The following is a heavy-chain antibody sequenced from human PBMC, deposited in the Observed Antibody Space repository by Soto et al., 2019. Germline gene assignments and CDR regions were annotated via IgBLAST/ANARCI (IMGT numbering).Heavy chain of an antibody. Sequence: EVQLVESGGGLVKPGGSLRLSCAASGFTFSSYSMNWVRQSPVKGLEWASSSSSSSSYIYYADSVKGRFTISRDNAKNSLYLQMNSLRAEDTAVYYCARPLASDYDSLIGRPNWFGPWGQGTLVTVSS. CDR1: GFTFSSYS. D-gene: IGHD3-9*01. CDR3: ARPLASDYDSLIGRPNWFGP. CDR2: SSSSSSYI. J-gene: IGHJ5*02. V-gene: IGHV3-21*01.